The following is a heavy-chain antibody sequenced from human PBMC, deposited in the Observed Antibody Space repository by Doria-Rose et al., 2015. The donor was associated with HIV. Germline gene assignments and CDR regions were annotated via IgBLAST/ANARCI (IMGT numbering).Heavy chain of an antibody. CDR3: ARIKNSWWFHKDHSDF. CDR1: AVSLSSPGMG. CDR2: IFSDDER. D-gene: IGHD2-8*02. V-gene: IGHV2-26*01. J-gene: IGHJ4*02. Sequence: SGPALVKPTATLTLTCTVSAVSLSSPGMGVSWIRQPPGKALEWLANIFSDDERSYKTSLKRRLTIYRGNCKSLVVFTMTDMHPVDSATYYCARIKNSWWFHKDHSDFWGQGTMVIDSA.